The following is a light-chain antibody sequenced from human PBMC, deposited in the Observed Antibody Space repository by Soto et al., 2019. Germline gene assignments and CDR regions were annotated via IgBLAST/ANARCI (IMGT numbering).Light chain of an antibody. V-gene: IGLV1-44*01. Sequence: QSVLTQPPSASGTPGQRVTISCSGSSSNIGSNTVNWYQQLPGTAPKRLIYSNNQRPSGVLDRFSGSKSGTSASLAISGLLSEDEADYYCAAWDDSLNAWVFGGGTKLTVL. CDR3: AAWDDSLNAWV. J-gene: IGLJ3*02. CDR2: SNN. CDR1: SSNIGSNT.